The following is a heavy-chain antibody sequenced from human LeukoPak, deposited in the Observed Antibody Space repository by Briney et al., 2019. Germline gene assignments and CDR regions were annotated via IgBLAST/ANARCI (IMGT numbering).Heavy chain of an antibody. CDR1: GGSISSYY. Sequence: SETLSLTCTVSGGSISSYYWSWIRQPPGKGLEWIGYIYYSGSTNYNPSLKSRVTISVDTSKNQFSLKLSSVTAADTAVYYCATSGYDILTGYQNNWFDPWGQGTLVTVSS. J-gene: IGHJ5*02. CDR2: IYYSGST. V-gene: IGHV4-59*01. D-gene: IGHD3-9*01. CDR3: ATSGYDILTGYQNNWFDP.